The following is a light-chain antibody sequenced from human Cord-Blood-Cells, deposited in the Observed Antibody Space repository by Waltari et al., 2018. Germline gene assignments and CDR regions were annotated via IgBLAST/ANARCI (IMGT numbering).Light chain of an antibody. CDR3: QQYKSYSPERFT. CDR1: QSISSW. CDR2: DAS. J-gene: IGKJ3*01. Sequence: DIQMTQSPSTLSASVGDRVTITCRASQSISSWLAWYQQKPGKAPKLLIYDASSLESGVPSRFSGSGSGTEFTLTISSLQPDDFATYYCQQYKSYSPERFTFGPGTKVDIK. V-gene: IGKV1-5*01.